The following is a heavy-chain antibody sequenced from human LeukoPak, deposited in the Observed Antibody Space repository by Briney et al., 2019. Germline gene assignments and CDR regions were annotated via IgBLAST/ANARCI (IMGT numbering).Heavy chain of an antibody. CDR3: ARYGNGAWLAHYSFDM. D-gene: IGHD6-19*01. CDR2: INQDGSEK. J-gene: IGHJ3*02. V-gene: IGHV3-7*01. CDR1: GFTLSNYW. Sequence: PGGSLRLSCAASGFTLSNYWMSWVRQAPGKGLEWEANINQDGSEKYYVDSVKGRFAISRDNAKNSLYLQMNSLRAEDTAVYYCARYGNGAWLAHYSFDMWGQGTMVTVSS.